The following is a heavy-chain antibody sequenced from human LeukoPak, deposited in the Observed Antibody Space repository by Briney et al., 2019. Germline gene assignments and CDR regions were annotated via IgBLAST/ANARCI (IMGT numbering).Heavy chain of an antibody. CDR2: ISYDGSNK. Sequence: PGGSLRLSCAASGFTFSSYGMHWVRQAPGKGLGWVAVISYDGSNKYYADSVKGRFTISRDNSKNTLYLQMNSLRAEDTAVYYCAKTLNYYYYGMDVWGQGTTVTVSS. J-gene: IGHJ6*02. D-gene: IGHD4/OR15-4a*01. V-gene: IGHV3-30*18. CDR3: AKTLNYYYYGMDV. CDR1: GFTFSSYG.